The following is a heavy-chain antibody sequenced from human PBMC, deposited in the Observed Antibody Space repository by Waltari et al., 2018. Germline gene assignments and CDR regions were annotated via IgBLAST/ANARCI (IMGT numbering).Heavy chain of an antibody. CDR2: IDPGGRTI. CDR3: ARDLVGKDDF. V-gene: IGHV3-74*01. J-gene: IGHJ4*02. Sequence: EVQLVESGGGLVQPGGSLRLSCAASGFTFRNNWMHWVRQAPGKGLVGGARIDPGGRTINHADSGRGRFTISRDDAKDTLYLQMDSLRPEDTAVYHCARDLVGKDDFWGQGTLVIVSS. CDR1: GFTFRNNW. D-gene: IGHD2-8*02.